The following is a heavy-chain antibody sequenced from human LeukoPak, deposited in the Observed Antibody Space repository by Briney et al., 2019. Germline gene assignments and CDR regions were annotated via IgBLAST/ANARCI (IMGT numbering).Heavy chain of an antibody. CDR2: FRSTAYGGTT. CDR1: GFTPGEYA. Sequence: GSLRLSRTPSGFTPGEYAMSWFREAPGKGVEWVGFFRSTAYGGTTEYAPSVKGRFTISRDDSKSIAYLQMNSLKTEDTAVYYCTRGYYYDSSGYLQFDYWGQGTLVTVSS. CDR3: TRGYYYDSSGYLQFDY. J-gene: IGHJ4*02. D-gene: IGHD3-22*01. V-gene: IGHV3-49*03.